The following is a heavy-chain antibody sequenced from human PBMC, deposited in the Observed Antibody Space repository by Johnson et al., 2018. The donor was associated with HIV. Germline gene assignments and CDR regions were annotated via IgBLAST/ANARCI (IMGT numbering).Heavy chain of an antibody. Sequence: QVPLVEPGGGLVKPGGSLRLSCAASGFTFKDYYMNWVRQTPGKGLEWVAHISSSGTTKYYADSVKGRFTISRDNTKKSLYLEMNSLRVDDTAIYYCTRESTPWGADYVGYGLDVWGQGTMVAVSS. CDR3: TRESTPWGADYVGYGLDV. J-gene: IGHJ3*01. CDR2: ISSSGTTK. D-gene: IGHD5-18*01. V-gene: IGHV3-11*04. CDR1: GFTFKDYY.